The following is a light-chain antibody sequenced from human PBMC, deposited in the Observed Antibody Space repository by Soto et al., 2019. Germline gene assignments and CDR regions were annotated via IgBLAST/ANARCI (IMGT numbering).Light chain of an antibody. CDR1: QSLVHSDGNTY. CDR2: NVS. J-gene: IGKJ1*01. V-gene: IGKV2-30*02. Sequence: EVVMIQSPLSLPVTLGQPASLSCRSSQSLVHSDGNTYLNWFQQSPGQSPRRLIFNVSNRDSGVPVSFSGSGSGTDFTLRISRVEAEDVALYYCMQGTHWPPTFGQGTKAEIK. CDR3: MQGTHWPPT.